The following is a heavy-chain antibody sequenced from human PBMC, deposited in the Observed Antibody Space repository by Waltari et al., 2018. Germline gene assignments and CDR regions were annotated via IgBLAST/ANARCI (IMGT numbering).Heavy chain of an antibody. J-gene: IGHJ4*02. CDR1: GSTSPGYT. Sequence: QVQLVQSGAEVKKPGASVKVSCKASGSTSPGYTMRCVEPAPGQGLEWMGWINPNSGGTNYAQKFQGRVTMTRDTSISTAYMELSRLRSDDTAVYYCARDREEGDSSPWFDYWGQGTLVTVSS. D-gene: IGHD3-22*01. V-gene: IGHV1-2*02. CDR3: ARDREEGDSSPWFDY. CDR2: INPNSGGT.